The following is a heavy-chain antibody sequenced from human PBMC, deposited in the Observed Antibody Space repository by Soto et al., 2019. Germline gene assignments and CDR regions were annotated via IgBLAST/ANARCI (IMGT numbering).Heavy chain of an antibody. Sequence: GGSLRLSCAASGFTFSSYAMSWVRQAPGKGLEWVSAISGSGGSTYYADSVKGRFTISRDNSKNTLYLQMNSLRAEDTAVYYCANGITIFGVVATPFDPWGQGTLVTVSS. D-gene: IGHD3-3*01. CDR3: ANGITIFGVVATPFDP. CDR2: ISGSGGST. J-gene: IGHJ5*02. V-gene: IGHV3-23*01. CDR1: GFTFSSYA.